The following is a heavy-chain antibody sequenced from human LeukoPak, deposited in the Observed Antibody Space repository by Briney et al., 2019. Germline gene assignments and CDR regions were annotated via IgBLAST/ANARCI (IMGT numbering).Heavy chain of an antibody. D-gene: IGHD6-19*01. CDR1: GGTFSSYA. J-gene: IGHJ6*02. CDR3: AKRIAVAGEDYYYGMDV. CDR2: IIPIFGTA. Sequence: SVKVSCKASGGTFSSYAISWVRQAPGQGLEWMGGIIPIFGTANYAQKFQGRVTITADESTSTAYMELSSLRSEDTAVYYCAKRIAVAGEDYYYGMDVWGQGTTVTVSS. V-gene: IGHV1-69*13.